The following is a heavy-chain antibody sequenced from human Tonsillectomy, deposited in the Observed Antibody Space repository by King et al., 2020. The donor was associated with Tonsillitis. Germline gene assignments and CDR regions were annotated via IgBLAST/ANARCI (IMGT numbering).Heavy chain of an antibody. CDR3: ARVKFNYYMDV. D-gene: IGHD2-21*01. CDR1: GGSISSSSYY. CDR2: IYYSGST. J-gene: IGHJ6*03. Sequence: QLQESGPGLVKPSETLSLTCTVSGGSISSSSYYWGWVRQPPGKGLGWIGSIYYSGSTYYNPSLKSRVTISVDTSKNQFSLKLSSVTAADTAVYYCARVKFNYYMDVWGKGTTVTVTS. V-gene: IGHV4-39*01.